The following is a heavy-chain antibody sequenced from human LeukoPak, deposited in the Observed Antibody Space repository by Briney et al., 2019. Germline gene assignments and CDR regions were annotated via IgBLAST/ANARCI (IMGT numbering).Heavy chain of an antibody. Sequence: GESLQISCKGSGYSFPNYWIGWVRQMPGKGLEWMGIIYPGDSHTRYSPSFQDQVTISVDKSISTAYLQWSSLKASDTAMYYCARGPYAYTSSATLGSYNWFDPWGQGSLVTVSS. CDR3: ARGPYAYTSSATLGSYNWFDP. CDR2: IYPGDSHT. V-gene: IGHV5-51*01. CDR1: GYSFPNYW. J-gene: IGHJ5*02. D-gene: IGHD2-2*02.